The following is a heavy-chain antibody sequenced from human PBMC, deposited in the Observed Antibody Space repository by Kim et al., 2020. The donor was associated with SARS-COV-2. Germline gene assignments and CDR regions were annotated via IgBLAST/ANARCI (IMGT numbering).Heavy chain of an antibody. CDR1: GYPFSGYF. D-gene: IGHD1-1*01. CDR2: MHRDNGGA. CDR3: ATNTQEHDV. Sequence: ASVKVSCQLSGYPFSGYFIHWVRQAPGQGLQWMGRMHRDNGGADFAQDFQDRVTMTRDTSIFTGTYTAYMELTSLTSDDTAVYYCATNTQEHDVWGQGTMVTVSS. J-gene: IGHJ3*01. V-gene: IGHV1-2*02.